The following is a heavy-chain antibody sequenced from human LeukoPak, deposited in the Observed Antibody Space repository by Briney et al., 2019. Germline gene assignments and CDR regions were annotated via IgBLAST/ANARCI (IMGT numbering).Heavy chain of an antibody. D-gene: IGHD3-3*01. CDR1: GYTFTSYG. V-gene: IGHV1-18*01. J-gene: IGHJ3*02. Sequence: ASVKVTCKASGYTFTSYGISWVRRAPGQGLEWMGWISAYNGNTNYAQKLQGRVTMTTDTSTSTAYMELRSLRSDDTAVYYCARDLSITIFGVVIITAFDIWGQGTMVTVSS. CDR2: ISAYNGNT. CDR3: ARDLSITIFGVVIITAFDI.